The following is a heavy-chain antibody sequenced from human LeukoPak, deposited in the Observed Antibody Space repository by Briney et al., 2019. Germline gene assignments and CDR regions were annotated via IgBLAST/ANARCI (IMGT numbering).Heavy chain of an antibody. CDR2: IYYSGST. J-gene: IGHJ4*02. Sequence: SETLSLTCTVSGGSISSSSYYWGWIRQPPGRGLEWIGSIYYSGSTYYNPSLKSRVTISVDTSKNQFSLKLSSVTAADTAVYYCARLSLNRDYWGQGTLVTVSS. CDR3: ARLSLNRDY. V-gene: IGHV4-39*01. CDR1: GGSISSSSYY. D-gene: IGHD1-14*01.